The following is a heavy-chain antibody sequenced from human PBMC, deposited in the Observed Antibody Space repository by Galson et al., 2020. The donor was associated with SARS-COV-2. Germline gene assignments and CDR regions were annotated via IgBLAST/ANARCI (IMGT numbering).Heavy chain of an antibody. D-gene: IGHD2-2*01. J-gene: IGHJ3*02. CDR2: ISAYNGNT. V-gene: IGHV1-18*01. Sequence: GESLKISCKASGYTFTSYGISWVRQAPGQGLEWMGWISAYNGNTNYAQKLQGRVTMTTDTSTSTAYMELRSLRSDDTAVYYCARVGPSPFFVVVPAANIRAFDIWGQGTMVTVSS. CDR3: ARVGPSPFFVVVPAANIRAFDI. CDR1: GYTFTSYG.